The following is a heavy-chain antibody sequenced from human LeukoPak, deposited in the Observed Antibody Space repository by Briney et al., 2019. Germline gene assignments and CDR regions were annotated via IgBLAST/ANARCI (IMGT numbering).Heavy chain of an antibody. J-gene: IGHJ6*03. CDR2: ISTSGGTK. Sequence: PGESLRLSCAASGFTFSSFEMNWVRQAPGRGLEWLSHISTSGGTKYYADSVKGRFTISRDNAENSVYLQMSGLTAEDTGLYYCARDAATAVGWVYMDVWGKGTTVTISS. V-gene: IGHV3-48*03. CDR1: GFTFSSFE. CDR3: ARDAATAVGWVYMDV. D-gene: IGHD6-13*01.